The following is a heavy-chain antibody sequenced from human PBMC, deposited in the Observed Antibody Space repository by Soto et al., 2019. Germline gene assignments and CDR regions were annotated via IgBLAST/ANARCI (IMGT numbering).Heavy chain of an antibody. CDR3: ARLKGNGRLDF. J-gene: IGHJ4*02. Sequence: PSETLSLTCAVYGGSFSGYYWTWIRQPPGTGLEWIGEINHSGSTNYNPSLKSRVTISVDTSKNQFSLKLTSVTAADTAVYYCARLKGNGRLDFWGQGTLVTVSS. D-gene: IGHD2-8*01. CDR1: GGSFSGYY. CDR2: INHSGST. V-gene: IGHV4-34*01.